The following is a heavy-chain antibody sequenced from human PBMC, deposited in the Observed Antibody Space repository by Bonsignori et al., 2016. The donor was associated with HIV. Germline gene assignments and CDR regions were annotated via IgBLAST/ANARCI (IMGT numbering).Heavy chain of an antibody. CDR3: ARVTVAGAYYYYYMDV. V-gene: IGHV1-69*10. J-gene: IGHJ6*03. D-gene: IGHD6-19*01. Sequence: SVKVSCKASGGTFSSYAISWVRQAPGQGLEWMGGIIPILGVPNYAQKFQGRVTITADESTSTAYMELSSLRSEDTAVYYCARVTVAGAYYYYYMDVWGKGTTVTVSS. CDR2: IIPILGVP. CDR1: GGTFSSYA.